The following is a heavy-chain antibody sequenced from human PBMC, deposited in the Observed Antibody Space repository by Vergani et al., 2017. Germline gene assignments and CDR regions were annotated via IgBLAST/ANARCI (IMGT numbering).Heavy chain of an antibody. V-gene: IGHV4-31*03. Sequence: QVQLQESGPGLVKPSQTLSLTCTVSGGSISSGGYYWSWIRQHPGMGLEWIGEINHSGSTNYNPSLKSRVTISVDTSKNQFSLKLSSVTAADTAVYYCASLFPIAARPVRDYWGQGTLVTVSS. J-gene: IGHJ4*02. CDR2: INHSGST. CDR1: GGSISSGGYY. CDR3: ASLFPIAARPVRDY. D-gene: IGHD6-6*01.